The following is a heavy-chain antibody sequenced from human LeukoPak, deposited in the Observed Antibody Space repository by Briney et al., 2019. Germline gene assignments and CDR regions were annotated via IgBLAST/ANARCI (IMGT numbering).Heavy chain of an antibody. CDR3: AKDISVVVAHTFDY. CDR1: GFTFDDYA. CDR2: ISWNSGSI. Sequence: GGSLRLSCAASGFTFDDYAMHWVRHAPGKGLEWVSGISWNSGSIGYADSVKGRFTISRDNAKNSLYLQMNSLRAEDTALYYCAKDISVVVAHTFDYWGQGTLVTVSS. J-gene: IGHJ4*02. V-gene: IGHV3-9*01. D-gene: IGHD2-15*01.